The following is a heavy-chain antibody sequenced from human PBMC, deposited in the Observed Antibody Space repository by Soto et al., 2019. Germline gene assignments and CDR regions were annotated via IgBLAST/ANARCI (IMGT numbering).Heavy chain of an antibody. J-gene: IGHJ4*02. Sequence: SETLSLTCAVYGGSFSGYYWSWIRQPPGKGLEWIGEINHSGSTNYNPSLKSRVTISVDTSKNQFSLKLSSVTAADTAVYYCARHLAAAGPYFDYWGQGTLVTVSS. CDR2: INHSGST. CDR1: GGSFSGYY. D-gene: IGHD6-13*01. V-gene: IGHV4-34*01. CDR3: ARHLAAAGPYFDY.